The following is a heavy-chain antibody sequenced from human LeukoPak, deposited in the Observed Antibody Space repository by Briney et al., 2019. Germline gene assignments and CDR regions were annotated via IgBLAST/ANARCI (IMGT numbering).Heavy chain of an antibody. CDR1: GGSISSYY. J-gene: IGHJ3*02. D-gene: IGHD3-22*01. Sequence: PSETLSLTCTVSGGSISSYYWSWIRQPPGKGLEWIGYIYYSGSTNYNPSLKSRVTISVDTCKNQFSLKLSSVTAADTAVYYCARVRDPYYYDSSGYPDAFDIWGQGTMVTVSS. CDR2: IYYSGST. V-gene: IGHV4-59*01. CDR3: ARVRDPYYYDSSGYPDAFDI.